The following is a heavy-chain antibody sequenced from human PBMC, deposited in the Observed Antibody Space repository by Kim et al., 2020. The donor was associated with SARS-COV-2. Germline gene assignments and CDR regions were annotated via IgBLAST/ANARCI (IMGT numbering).Heavy chain of an antibody. CDR1: GGSISSGGYY. J-gene: IGHJ6*02. CDR3: ARDKHYDILTGYRIPSYGMDV. CDR2: IYYSGST. Sequence: SETLSLTCTVSGGSISSGGYYWSWIRQHPGKGLEWIGYIYYSGSTYYNPSLKSRFTISVDTSKNQFSLKLSSVTAADTAVYYCARDKHYDILTGYRIPSYGMDVWGQGTTVTVSS. D-gene: IGHD3-9*01. V-gene: IGHV4-31*03.